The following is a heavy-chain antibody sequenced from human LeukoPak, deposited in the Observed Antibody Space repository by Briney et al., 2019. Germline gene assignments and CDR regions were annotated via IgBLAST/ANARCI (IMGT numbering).Heavy chain of an antibody. CDR2: IIPIFGTA. CDR3: ARDLSWVVPAGYYYMDV. V-gene: IGHV1-69*06. Sequence: ASVKVSCKASGGTFSSYAISWVRQAPGQGLEWMGGIIPIFGTANYAQKFRGRVTITADKSTSTAYMELSSLRSEDTAVYYCARDLSWVVPAGYYYMDVWGKGTTVTVSS. J-gene: IGHJ6*03. D-gene: IGHD2-2*01. CDR1: GGTFSSYA.